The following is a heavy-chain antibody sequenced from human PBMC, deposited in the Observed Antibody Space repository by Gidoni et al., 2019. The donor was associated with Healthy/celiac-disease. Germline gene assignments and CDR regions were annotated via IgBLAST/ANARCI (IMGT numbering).Heavy chain of an antibody. Sequence: EVQLVESGGGLVKPGGSLRLSCAASGFTFSSYSMNWVRQAPGKGLEWVSSISSRSSYIYYADSVKGRFTISRDNAKNSLYLQMNSLRAEDTAVYYCARDRDGSWFDPWGQGTLVTVSS. D-gene: IGHD1-26*01. V-gene: IGHV3-21*01. CDR3: ARDRDGSWFDP. CDR1: GFTFSSYS. CDR2: ISSRSSYI. J-gene: IGHJ5*02.